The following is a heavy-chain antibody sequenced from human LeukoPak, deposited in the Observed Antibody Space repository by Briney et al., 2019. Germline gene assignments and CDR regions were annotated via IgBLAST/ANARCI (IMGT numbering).Heavy chain of an antibody. V-gene: IGHV5-51*01. CDR1: GYNFTNNW. J-gene: IGHJ3*02. CDR2: IYPGDSDT. Sequence: GESLKISCTGSGYNFTNNWIAWVRQMAGKGLEWMGNIYPGDSDTRYSPSIQGQVTTSADKSISTAYLQWSSLQASDTAMYFCARPAPYFYDSSGSQGHDAFDIWGQGTMVTVSS. CDR3: ARPAPYFYDSSGSQGHDAFDI. D-gene: IGHD3-22*01.